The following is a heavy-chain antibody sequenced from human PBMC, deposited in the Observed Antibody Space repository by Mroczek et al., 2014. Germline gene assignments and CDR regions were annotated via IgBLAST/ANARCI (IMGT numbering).Heavy chain of an antibody. V-gene: IGHV3-30*18. CDR1: GFTFSSYG. CDR3: AKEVKGGLLDP. J-gene: IGHJ5*02. CDR2: ISYDGSNK. Sequence: QVQLVESGGGVVQPGRSLRLSCAASGFTFSSYGMHWVRQAPGKGLEWVAVISYDGSNKYYADSVKGRFTISRDNSKNTLYLQMNSLRAEDTAVYYCAKEVKGGLLDPWGQGTLVTVSS. D-gene: IGHD1-26*01.